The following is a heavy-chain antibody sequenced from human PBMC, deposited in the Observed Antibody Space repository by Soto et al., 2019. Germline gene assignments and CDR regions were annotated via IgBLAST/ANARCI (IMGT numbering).Heavy chain of an antibody. D-gene: IGHD3-22*01. CDR2: IYYSGNT. CDR1: AGSISSYY. Sequence: SETLSLTCTVSAGSISSYYWSFIRQPPSKGLEWIGDIYYSGNTNYSPSLKSRVTISEDTSKRQSCLKLSSVTAVDPAVYYCARDGGARRYYDSSGYSPSGAFDIWGQGTMVIVS. J-gene: IGHJ3*02. V-gene: IGHV4-59*01. CDR3: ARDGGARRYYDSSGYSPSGAFDI.